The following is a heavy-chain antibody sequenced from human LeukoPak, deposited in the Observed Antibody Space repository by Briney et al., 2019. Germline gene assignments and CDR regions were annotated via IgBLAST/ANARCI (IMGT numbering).Heavy chain of an antibody. CDR2: MSASGGTT. D-gene: IGHD5-24*01. V-gene: IGHV3-23*01. J-gene: IGHJ4*02. CDR1: GFTLSSYA. Sequence: PGGSLRLSCAAAGFTLSSYAMNWVRQTPGEGLEWVSGMSASGGTTYADSVKGRFTIYRDTSKNTLYLQMDALRAEDTAIYFCAKEIGRDDYNRCDYWGQGTPVTVSS. CDR3: AKEIGRDDYNRCDY.